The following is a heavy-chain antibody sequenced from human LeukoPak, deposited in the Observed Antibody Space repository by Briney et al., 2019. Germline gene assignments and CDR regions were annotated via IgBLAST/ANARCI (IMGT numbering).Heavy chain of an antibody. D-gene: IGHD5-12*01. CDR2: IYYSGST. Sequence: PSETLSLTCTVSGGSISSGDYYWSWIRQPPGKGLEWIGYIYYSGSTYYTPSLKSRVTTSVDTSKNQISLKLTSVTAADTAVYYCARDSGYGYGPLDCWGQGILVTVSS. V-gene: IGHV4-30-4*01. J-gene: IGHJ4*02. CDR3: ARDSGYGYGPLDC. CDR1: GGSISSGDYY.